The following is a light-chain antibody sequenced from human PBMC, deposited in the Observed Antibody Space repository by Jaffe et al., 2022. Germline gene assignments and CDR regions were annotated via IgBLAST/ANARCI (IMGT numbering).Light chain of an antibody. V-gene: IGLV2-14*01. J-gene: IGLJ1*01. CDR3: SSYTSSSTYV. CDR2: EVR. CDR1: SSDVGTYNY. Sequence: QSALTQPASVSGSPGQSITISCTGTSSDVGTYNYVSWYQQHPGKAPKLMIYEVRNRPSGVSNRFSGSKSGNTASLTISGLQAEDEADYYCSSYTSSSTYVFGTGTKVTVL.